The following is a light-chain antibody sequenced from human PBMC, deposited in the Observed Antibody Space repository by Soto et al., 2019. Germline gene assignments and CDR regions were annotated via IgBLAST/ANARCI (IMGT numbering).Light chain of an antibody. V-gene: IGKV3-20*01. J-gene: IGKJ3*01. CDR1: QSVSSNY. Sequence: ESVLTQSPGTLSLSPGERATLSCRASQSVSSNYLAWYQQKPGQAPWLLIYCASSRATGIPDRFSGSGSGTDFTLTISRLEPGDFAVYYCQQYGSSPLFGPGTKVDIK. CDR2: CAS. CDR3: QQYGSSPL.